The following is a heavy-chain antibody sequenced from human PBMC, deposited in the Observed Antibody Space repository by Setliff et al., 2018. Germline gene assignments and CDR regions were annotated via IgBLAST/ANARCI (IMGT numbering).Heavy chain of an antibody. D-gene: IGHD6-19*01. CDR1: GGSISSGSYY. Sequence: SETLSLTCTVSGGSISSGSYYWSWIRQPAGKGLEWIGHIYSSGSTNYNPSLKSRVTISVDTSKNQFSLKLSSVTAADTAVYYCARVNQYSSVWYNYYYGMDVWGQGTTVTGS. CDR2: IYSSGST. CDR3: ARVNQYSSVWYNYYYGMDV. J-gene: IGHJ6*02. V-gene: IGHV4-61*09.